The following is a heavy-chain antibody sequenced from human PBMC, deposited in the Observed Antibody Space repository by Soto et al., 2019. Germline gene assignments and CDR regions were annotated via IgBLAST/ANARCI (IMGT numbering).Heavy chain of an antibody. CDR1: GFTFSSYA. CDR2: ISGSGGST. J-gene: IGHJ4*02. CDR3: ARDKLRYFDWEFDY. D-gene: IGHD3-9*01. Sequence: PGGSLRLSCAASGFTFSSYAMSWVRQAPGKGLEWVSAISGSGGSTYYADSVKGRFTISRDNSKNTLYLQMNSLRAEDTAVYYCARDKLRYFDWEFDYWGQGTLVTVSS. V-gene: IGHV3-23*01.